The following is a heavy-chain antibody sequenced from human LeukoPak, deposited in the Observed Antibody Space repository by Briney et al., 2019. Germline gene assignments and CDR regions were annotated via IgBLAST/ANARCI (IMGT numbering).Heavy chain of an antibody. CDR1: GFTFSSYW. CDR2: INSDGSRT. V-gene: IGHV3-74*01. D-gene: IGHD5-18*01. J-gene: IGHJ6*02. Sequence: GGSLRLSCAASGFTFSSYWMHWVRQAPGKGLVWVSRINSDGSRTSYADSVKGRFTISRDNAKNTLYLQMNSLRAEDTAVYYYARWGYSYGFPYYYYGMDVWGQGTTVTVSS. CDR3: ARWGYSYGFPYYYYGMDV.